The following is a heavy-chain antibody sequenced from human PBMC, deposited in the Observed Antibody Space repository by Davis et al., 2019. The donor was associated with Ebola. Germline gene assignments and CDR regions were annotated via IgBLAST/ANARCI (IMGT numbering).Heavy chain of an antibody. CDR1: GGFISSGGYA. CDR2: YYYTGSI. J-gene: IGHJ4*02. Sequence: SETLSLTCAVSGGFISSGGYAWSWIRQPPGKGLEWIGYYYYTGSIYYNPSLKSRVTISLDTSKNQFSLKLSSVTAADPAVYYCARGDSYYDPLGYYAGPEAPDHWGQGTLVSVSS. CDR3: ARGDSYYDPLGYYAGPEAPDH. V-gene: IGHV4-30-4*07. D-gene: IGHD3-22*01.